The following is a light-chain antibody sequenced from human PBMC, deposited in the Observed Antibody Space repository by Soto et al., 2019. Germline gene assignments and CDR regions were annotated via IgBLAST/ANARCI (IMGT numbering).Light chain of an antibody. V-gene: IGLV2-11*01. CDR2: DVS. CDR3: CSYAGSYYV. CDR1: SSDVGGYNY. J-gene: IGLJ1*01. Sequence: QSALTQPRSVSGSPGQSVSISCTGNSSDVGGYNYVSWYQQHPGKAPELMIYDVSKRPSGVPDRFSGSKSGNTASLTISGLQSEDEADYYCCSYAGSYYVFGTGAKLTVL.